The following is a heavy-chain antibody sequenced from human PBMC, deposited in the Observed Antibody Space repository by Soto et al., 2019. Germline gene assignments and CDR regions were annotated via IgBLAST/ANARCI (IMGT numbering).Heavy chain of an antibody. CDR1: GFTFSSYG. J-gene: IGHJ4*02. CDR3: AKPEMATINSGAALEY. CDR2: ISYDGSNK. V-gene: IGHV3-30*18. Sequence: QVQLVESGGGVVQPGRSLRLSCAASGFTFSSYGIHWVRQAPGQGLEWVAVISYDGSNKYYAYSVKGRFTISRDNSKNPLYLQMTSLRAEVTAVYYCAKPEMATINSGAALEYWGPGALVSGSS. D-gene: IGHD5-12*01.